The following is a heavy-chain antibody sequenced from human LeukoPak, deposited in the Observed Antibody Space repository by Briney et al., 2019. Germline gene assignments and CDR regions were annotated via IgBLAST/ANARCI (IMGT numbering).Heavy chain of an antibody. D-gene: IGHD6-19*01. J-gene: IGHJ4*02. CDR2: INHSGST. CDR3: ARIAVAGRYFDY. V-gene: IGHV4-34*01. CDR1: GGSFSGYY. Sequence: PSETLSLTCAVYGGSFSGYYWSWIRQPPGKGLEWIGEINHSGSTNYNPSLKRRVTISVDTSKNQFSLKLSSVTAADTAVYYCARIAVAGRYFDYWGQGTLVTVSS.